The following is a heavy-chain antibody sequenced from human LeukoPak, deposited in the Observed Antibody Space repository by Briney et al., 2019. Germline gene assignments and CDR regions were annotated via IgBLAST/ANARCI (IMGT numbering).Heavy chain of an antibody. CDR2: NYHSGGT. CDR1: GYSISCGYY. Sequence: NPSETLSLTCSVSGYSISCGYYWGWVRQPPGEGLEGVGGNYHSGGTYYNPALKSRVTISVDTSKNQFSLKLSSVTAADTAVYYCATPVAAAGPYYFDYWGQGTLVTVSS. D-gene: IGHD6-13*01. CDR3: ATPVAAAGPYYFDY. V-gene: IGHV4-38-2*02. J-gene: IGHJ4*02.